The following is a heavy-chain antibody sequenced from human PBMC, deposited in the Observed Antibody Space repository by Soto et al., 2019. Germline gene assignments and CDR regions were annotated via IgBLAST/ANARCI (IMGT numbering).Heavy chain of an antibody. CDR3: AKFIFGLRSALVATTRGYMDV. CDR1: GFTFSSYA. Sequence: PGGSLRLSCAASGFTFSSYAMSWVRQAPGKGLEWVSAISGSGGSTYYADPVKGRFTISRDNSKNTLYLQMNSLRAEDTAVYYCAKFIFGLRSALVATTRGYMDVWGKGTTVTVSS. D-gene: IGHD5-12*01. J-gene: IGHJ6*03. CDR2: ISGSGGST. V-gene: IGHV3-23*01.